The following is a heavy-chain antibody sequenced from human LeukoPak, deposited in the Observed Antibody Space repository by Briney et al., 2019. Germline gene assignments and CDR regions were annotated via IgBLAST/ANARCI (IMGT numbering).Heavy chain of an antibody. J-gene: IGHJ5*02. CDR1: GFTFSSYG. CDR3: AKRGSYDP. Sequence: PGGSLRLSCAASGFTFSSYGMDWVRQAPGKGLEWVAFIRYDGSYKYYVDSVKGRFTISRDNSKNTLYLQMNSLRAEDTAVYYCAKRGSYDPWGQGTLVTVSS. CDR2: IRYDGSYK. D-gene: IGHD1-26*01. V-gene: IGHV3-30*02.